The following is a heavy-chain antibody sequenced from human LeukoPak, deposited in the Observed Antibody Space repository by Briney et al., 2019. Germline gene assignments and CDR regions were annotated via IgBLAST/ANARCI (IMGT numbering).Heavy chain of an antibody. J-gene: IGHJ4*02. V-gene: IGHV3-30*02. D-gene: IGHD3-10*01. CDR3: ARGGDYYGSGSYYLPFDY. CDR1: GFTFSSYG. Sequence: GGSLRLSCAASGFTFSSYGMHWVRQAPGKGLEWVAFIRYDGSNKYYADSVKGRFTISRDNSKNTLYLQMNSLRAEDTAVYYCARGGDYYGSGSYYLPFDYWGQGTLVTVSS. CDR2: IRYDGSNK.